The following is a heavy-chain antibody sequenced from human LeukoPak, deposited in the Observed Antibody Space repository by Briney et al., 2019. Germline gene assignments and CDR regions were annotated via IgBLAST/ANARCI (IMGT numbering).Heavy chain of an antibody. V-gene: IGHV3-30*18. CDR3: AKEVTAVGGNFEF. Sequence: PGRSLRLSCAGSGFTFSNYGMHWVRQAPGKGLEWVALISYDGSNKYYADSVKGRFTISRDNSKSTMYVQMNSLRAEDTAVYYCAKEVTAVGGNFEFWGQGTLVTVSS. D-gene: IGHD4-23*01. J-gene: IGHJ1*01. CDR2: ISYDGSNK. CDR1: GFTFSNYG.